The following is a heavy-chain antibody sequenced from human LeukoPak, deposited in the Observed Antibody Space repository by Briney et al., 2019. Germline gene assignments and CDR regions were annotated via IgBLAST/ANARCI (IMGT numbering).Heavy chain of an antibody. V-gene: IGHV4-38-2*01. J-gene: IGHJ6*03. Sequence: SETLSLTCAVSGYSISNGYYWVWIWQPPGRGLEWIGSLYHSDSAYYNTSLRSRVSMSVDTSKNQFSLTLSFVTAADTGVYYCARQHDSYYYYYIDVWGSGTTVTVSS. CDR3: ARQHDSYYYYYIDV. CDR1: GYSISNGYY. CDR2: LYHSDSA.